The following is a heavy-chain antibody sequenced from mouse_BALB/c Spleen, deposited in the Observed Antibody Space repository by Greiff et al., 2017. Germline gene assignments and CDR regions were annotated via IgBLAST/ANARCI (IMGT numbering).Heavy chain of an antibody. Sequence: VQLQQSGAELVRPGVSVKISCKGSGYTFTDYAMHWVKQSHAKSLEWIGVISTYYGDASYNQKFKGKATMTVDKSSSTAYMELARLTSEGSAIYYCARAGAMDYWGQGTSVTVSS. CDR2: ISTYYGDA. CDR3: ARAGAMDY. V-gene: IGHV1S137*01. CDR1: GYTFTDYA. J-gene: IGHJ4*01.